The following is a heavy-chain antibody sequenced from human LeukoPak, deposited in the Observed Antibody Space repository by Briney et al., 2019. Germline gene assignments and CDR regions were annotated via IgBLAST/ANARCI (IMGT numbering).Heavy chain of an antibody. J-gene: IGHJ4*02. V-gene: IGHV4-39*07. CDR3: ARGPPYIVVVTAIGFFDY. CDR2: MYYSGST. D-gene: IGHD2-21*02. CDR1: GDSISSSGYY. Sequence: SETLSLTCSVSGDSISSSGYYWGWIRQPPGKGLEWIGGMYYSGSTFFNPSLKSRVTLSMDSSKNQFSLRLSSVTAADTAVYYCARGPPYIVVVTAIGFFDYWGQGTLVTVSS.